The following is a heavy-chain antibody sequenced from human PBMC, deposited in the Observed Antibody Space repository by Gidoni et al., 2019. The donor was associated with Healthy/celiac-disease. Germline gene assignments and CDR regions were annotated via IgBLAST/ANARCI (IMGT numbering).Heavy chain of an antibody. Sequence: QVQLQQWGAGLLKPSETLSLTCAVYGGSFSGYYWGWIRQPPGKGLEWIGEINHSGSTNYNPSLKSRVTISVDTSKNQFSLKLSSVTAADTAVYYCARLGYGTVTTEAWGQGTLVTVSS. CDR2: INHSGST. D-gene: IGHD4-17*01. CDR3: ARLGYGTVTTEA. J-gene: IGHJ5*02. CDR1: GGSFSGYY. V-gene: IGHV4-34*01.